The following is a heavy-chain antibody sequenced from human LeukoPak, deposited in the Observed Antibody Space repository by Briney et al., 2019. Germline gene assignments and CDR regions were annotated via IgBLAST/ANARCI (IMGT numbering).Heavy chain of an antibody. V-gene: IGHV3-74*01. D-gene: IGHD1-26*01. CDR1: GFTFSSFW. CDR3: ARDQSIAGPTTADY. CDR2: INTDGSNA. Sequence: PAESLRLSCATSGFTFSSFWMHWVRQAPGKGLVWVSRINTDGSNAIYADSVKGRFTISRDNAKNTLYLQMNSLRADDTAVYFCARDQSIAGPTTADYWGQGTLVTVSS. J-gene: IGHJ4*02.